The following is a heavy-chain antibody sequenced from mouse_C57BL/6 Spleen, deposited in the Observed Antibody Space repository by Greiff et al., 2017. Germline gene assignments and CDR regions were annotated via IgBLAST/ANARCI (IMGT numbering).Heavy chain of an antibody. CDR2: INPNNGGT. Sequence: VQLQQSGPELVKPGASGKISCKASGYTFTDYYMNWVKQSHGKSLEWIGDINPNNGGTSYNQKFKGKATLTVDKSSSTAYMELRSLTSEDSAVYYCARPLLLRSWFAYWGQGTLVTVSA. CDR1: GYTFTDYY. D-gene: IGHD1-1*01. J-gene: IGHJ3*01. V-gene: IGHV1-26*01. CDR3: ARPLLLRSWFAY.